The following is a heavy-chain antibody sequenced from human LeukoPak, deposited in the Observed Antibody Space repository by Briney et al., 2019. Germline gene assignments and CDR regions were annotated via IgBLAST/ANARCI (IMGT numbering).Heavy chain of an antibody. D-gene: IGHD3-22*01. CDR2: IYYSGST. Sequence: SETLSLTCTVSGGSISSYYWSWIRQPPGKGLEWIGYIYYSGSTNYNPSPKSRVTISVDTSKNQFSLKLSSVTAADTAVYYCARGYDSTPSYYFDYWGQGTLVTVSS. CDR1: GGSISSYY. J-gene: IGHJ4*02. V-gene: IGHV4-59*01. CDR3: ARGYDSTPSYYFDY.